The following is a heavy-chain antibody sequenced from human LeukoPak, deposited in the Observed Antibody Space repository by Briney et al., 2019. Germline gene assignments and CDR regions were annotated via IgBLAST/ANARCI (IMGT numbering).Heavy chain of an antibody. V-gene: IGHV3-30*02. Sequence: GGSLRLSCAASGFTFSSYGMHWVRQAPGKGMEWVAFIRYDGSNKYYADSVKGRFTISRDNSKNTLYLQMNSLRAEDTAVYYCANSGTSPYYFDYWGQGTLVTVSS. D-gene: IGHD6-13*01. CDR3: ANSGTSPYYFDY. CDR1: GFTFSSYG. CDR2: IRYDGSNK. J-gene: IGHJ4*02.